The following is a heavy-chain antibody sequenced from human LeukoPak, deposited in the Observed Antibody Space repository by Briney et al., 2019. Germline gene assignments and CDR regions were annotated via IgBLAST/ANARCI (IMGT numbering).Heavy chain of an antibody. CDR2: ISSSSSYI. CDR1: GFTFSSYS. Sequence: GGSLRLSCAASGFTFSSYSMNWVRQAPGKGLEWVSSISSSSSYIYYADSVKGRFTISRDNAKNSLYLQMNSLEPEDTAVYYCAKEGYCSGGSCPIIDYWGQGTLVTVSS. CDR3: AKEGYCSGGSCPIIDY. V-gene: IGHV3-21*01. J-gene: IGHJ4*02. D-gene: IGHD2-15*01.